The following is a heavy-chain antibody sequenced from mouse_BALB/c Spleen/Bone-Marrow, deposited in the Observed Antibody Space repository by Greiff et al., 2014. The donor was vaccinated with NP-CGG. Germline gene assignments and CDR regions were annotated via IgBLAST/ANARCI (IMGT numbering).Heavy chain of an antibody. J-gene: IGHJ2*01. V-gene: IGHV5-6*01. CDR3: ACTTKANFLAY. CDR2: ISSGGSYT. CDR1: GFTFSSYG. Sequence: EVKLVESGGDLVKPGGSLKLSCAASGFTFSSYGMSWVRQTPDKRLEWVATISSGGSYTYYPDSVKGRFTISRDNAKNTLYLQMSSLKSEDTAMYYCACTTKANFLAYWGQGTTLTVSS. D-gene: IGHD1-1*01.